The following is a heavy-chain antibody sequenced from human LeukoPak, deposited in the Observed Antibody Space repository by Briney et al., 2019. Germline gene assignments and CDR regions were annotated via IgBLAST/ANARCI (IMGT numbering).Heavy chain of an antibody. D-gene: IGHD1-26*01. CDR2: IYYSGST. V-gene: IGHV4-59*01. J-gene: IGHJ4*02. CDR3: ARGGSYYDY. CDR1: GGSISSYY. Sequence: SETLSLTCTVSGGSISSYYWSWIRQPPGKGLEWSGYIYYSGSTNYNPSLKSRVTISVDTSKNQFSLKLSSVTAADTAVYYCARGGSYYDYWGQGTLVTVSS.